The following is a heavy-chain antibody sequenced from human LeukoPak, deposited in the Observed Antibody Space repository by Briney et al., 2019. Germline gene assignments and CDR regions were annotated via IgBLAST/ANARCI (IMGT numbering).Heavy chain of an antibody. CDR2: IFPSGGEI. CDR3: ARERFGFDYYMDV. Sequence: GGSLRLSCAASGFTFSTFAMTWVRQPPGKGLEWVSSIFPSGGEIHYADSVKGRFTISRDNAKNSLYLQMNSLRAEDTAVYYCARERFGFDYYMDVWGKGTTVTISS. J-gene: IGHJ6*03. D-gene: IGHD3-10*01. CDR1: GFTFSTFA. V-gene: IGHV3-21*04.